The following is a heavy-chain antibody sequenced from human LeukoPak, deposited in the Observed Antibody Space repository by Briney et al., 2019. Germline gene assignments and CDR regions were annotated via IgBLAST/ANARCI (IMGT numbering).Heavy chain of an antibody. CDR1: GITFSSYW. Sequence: GGSLRLSCAASGITFSSYWMHWVRQAPGKGRVWVSRIESDGSSTSYADSVKGRFTISRDNAENTLYLPMNSLRAEDTAVYYCARDPSAVAGFFDYWGQGTLVTVSS. V-gene: IGHV3-74*01. CDR3: ARDPSAVAGFFDY. J-gene: IGHJ4*02. D-gene: IGHD6-19*01. CDR2: IESDGSST.